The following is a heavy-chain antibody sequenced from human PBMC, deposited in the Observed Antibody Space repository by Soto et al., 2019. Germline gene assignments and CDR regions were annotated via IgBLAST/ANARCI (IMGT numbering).Heavy chain of an antibody. V-gene: IGHV3-23*01. CDR3: AKRIDCSGGSCETYYYYYYMDV. D-gene: IGHD2-15*01. J-gene: IGHJ6*03. CDR1: EFTFSSYA. CDR2: ISGSGGST. Sequence: RGSPRLSFAASEFTFSSYAMSWVRQAPGKGLEWVSAISGSGGSTYYADSVKGRFTISRDNSKNTLYLQMNSLRAEDTAVYYCAKRIDCSGGSCETYYYYYYMDVWGKGTTVTVSS.